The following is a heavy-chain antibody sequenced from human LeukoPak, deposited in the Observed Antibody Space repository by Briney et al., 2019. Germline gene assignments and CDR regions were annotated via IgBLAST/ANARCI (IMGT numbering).Heavy chain of an antibody. CDR2: IYYSGTS. CDR3: ARTTVTPEFDY. CDR1: GGSISSSSYY. V-gene: IGHV4-39*01. D-gene: IGHD4-17*01. J-gene: IGHJ4*02. Sequence: SETLSLTCTVSGGSISSSSYYWGWIRQPPGKGLEWIGSIYYSGTSYYNPSLKSRVTISVDASKNQFSLRLSSVTAADTAVYYCARTTVTPEFDYWGQGSLVTVSS.